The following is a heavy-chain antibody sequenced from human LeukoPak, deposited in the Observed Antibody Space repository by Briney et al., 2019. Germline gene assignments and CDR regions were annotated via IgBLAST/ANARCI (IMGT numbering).Heavy chain of an antibody. D-gene: IGHD3-3*01. V-gene: IGHV3-23*01. CDR2: ISGSGHAT. CDR1: GFTFSTHV. J-gene: IGHJ4*02. CDR3: AKEMGSHDFWSGYFASSDY. Sequence: GGSLLLSCVGAGFTFSTHVMSWVRPAPGKGLEWVSSISGSGHATYYADSVKGRFTISRDNSKNTLYLQMNSLRAEDTAVYYCAKEMGSHDFWSGYFASSDYWGQGTLVTVSS.